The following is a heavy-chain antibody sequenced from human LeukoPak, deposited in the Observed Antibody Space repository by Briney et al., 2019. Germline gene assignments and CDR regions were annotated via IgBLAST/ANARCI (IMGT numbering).Heavy chain of an antibody. Sequence: GGSLRLSCAASGFTFSDYYMSWIRQAPGKGLEWASYISSSGSTMYYADSVKGRFTISRDNAKNSLYLQMNSLRAEDTAVYYCARDGQQWLANFDYWGQGTLVTVSS. V-gene: IGHV3-11*04. CDR1: GFTFSDYY. CDR2: ISSSGSTM. CDR3: ARDGQQWLANFDY. J-gene: IGHJ4*02. D-gene: IGHD6-19*01.